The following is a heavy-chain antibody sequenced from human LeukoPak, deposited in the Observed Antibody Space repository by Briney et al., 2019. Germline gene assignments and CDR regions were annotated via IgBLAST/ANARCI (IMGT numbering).Heavy chain of an antibody. CDR3: TRDEGDGYNPFDY. CDR2: IKQDGSEK. V-gene: IGHV3-7*01. J-gene: IGHJ4*02. Sequence: PGGSLRLSCAASGFTFSSYGMHWVRQAPGKGLEWVANIKQDGSEKYYVDSVKGRFTISRDNAKNSLYLQMNSLRAEDTAVYYCTRDEGDGYNPFDYWGQGTLVTVSS. CDR1: GFTFSSYG. D-gene: IGHD5-24*01.